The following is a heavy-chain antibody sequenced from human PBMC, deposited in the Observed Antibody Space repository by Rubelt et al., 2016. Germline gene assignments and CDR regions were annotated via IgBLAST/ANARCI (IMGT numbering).Heavy chain of an antibody. CDR3: ARHQDYYDSSGTDAFDI. V-gene: IGHV5-51*01. D-gene: IGHD3-22*01. J-gene: IGHJ3*02. CDR1: GSSFTSYW. Sequence: EVQLVQSGAELKKPGASLKIPCKGSGSSFTSYWIGWFRQMPGKAWDGLGIINLGTLTTSNNPSFQGQDTISSDRSITTAYLQWSSLKASDTAMYYCARHQDYYDSSGTDAFDIWGQGTMVTVSS. CDR2: INLGTLTT.